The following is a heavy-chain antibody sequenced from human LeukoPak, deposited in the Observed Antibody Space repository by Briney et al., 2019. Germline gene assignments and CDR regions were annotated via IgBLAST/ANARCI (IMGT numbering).Heavy chain of an antibody. CDR1: GFTVSSNY. D-gene: IGHD2-15*01. CDR3: ARDRGGGHMDV. J-gene: IGHJ6*03. Sequence: GGSLRLSCAASGFTVSSNYMSRVRQAPGKGLEWVSVIYSGGSTYYADSVKGRFTISRDNSKNTLYLQMNSLRAGDTAVYYCARDRGGGHMDVWGKGTTVTISS. V-gene: IGHV3-53*01. CDR2: IYSGGST.